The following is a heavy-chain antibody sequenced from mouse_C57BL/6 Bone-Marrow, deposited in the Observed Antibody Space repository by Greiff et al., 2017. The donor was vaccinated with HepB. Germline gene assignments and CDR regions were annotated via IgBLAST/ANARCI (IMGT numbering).Heavy chain of an antibody. D-gene: IGHD4-1*02. CDR1: GFSLTSYG. Sequence: QVQLQQSGPGLVQPSQSLSITCTVSGFSLTSYGVHWVRQSPGKGLEWLGVIWSGGSTDYNAAFISRLSISKDNSKSQVFFKMNRLQADDAAIYYCATLNWDGDYWGQGTTLTVSS. CDR3: ATLNWDGDY. V-gene: IGHV2-2*01. J-gene: IGHJ2*01. CDR2: IWSGGST.